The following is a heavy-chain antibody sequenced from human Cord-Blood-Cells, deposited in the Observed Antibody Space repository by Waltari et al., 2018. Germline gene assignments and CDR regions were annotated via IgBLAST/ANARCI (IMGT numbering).Heavy chain of an antibody. D-gene: IGHD3-10*01. J-gene: IGHJ4*02. CDR1: GYTFTSYA. V-gene: IGHV1-3*01. CDR3: ARGPVRGGSFDY. CDR2: INAGNGNT. Sequence: QVQLVQSGAEVKKPGASVKVYCKASGYTFTSYASHRLRQAPGQRLEWMGWINAGNGNTKYAQKFQGRVTITRDTSASTAYMELSSLRSEDTAVYYCARGPVRGGSFDYWGQGTLVTVSS.